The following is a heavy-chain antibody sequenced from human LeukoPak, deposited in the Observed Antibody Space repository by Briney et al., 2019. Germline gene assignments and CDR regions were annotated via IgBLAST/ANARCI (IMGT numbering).Heavy chain of an antibody. Sequence: ASVKVSCKASGHTFTVYYIHWVRQAPGQGLEWMGWTNPKSGGTNCAQKSQGRVITTRDTSTSTVYMELSSLGSEDTAVYYCARQQGVQYLDFDYWGQGALVTVSS. V-gene: IGHV1-2*02. CDR3: ARQQGVQYLDFDY. CDR2: TNPKSGGT. CDR1: GHTFTVYY. D-gene: IGHD3-10*01. J-gene: IGHJ4*02.